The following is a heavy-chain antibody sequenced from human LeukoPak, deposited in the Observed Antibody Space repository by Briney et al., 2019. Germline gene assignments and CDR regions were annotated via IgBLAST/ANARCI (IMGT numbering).Heavy chain of an antibody. Sequence: PSETLSLTCAVSGYSISSGYYWGWIRPPPGKGLEWIGSIYHSGSTYYNPSLKSRVTISVDTSKNQFSLKLSSVTAADTAVYYCARGVLEWLEYYFDYWGQGTLVTVSS. CDR2: IYHSGST. V-gene: IGHV4-38-2*01. D-gene: IGHD3-3*01. J-gene: IGHJ4*02. CDR3: ARGVLEWLEYYFDY. CDR1: GYSISSGYY.